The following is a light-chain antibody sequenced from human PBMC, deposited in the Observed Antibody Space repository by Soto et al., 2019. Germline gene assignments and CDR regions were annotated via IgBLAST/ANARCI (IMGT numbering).Light chain of an antibody. J-gene: IGKJ4*01. CDR1: QSVSSN. V-gene: IGKV3-15*01. CDR2: GAS. CDR3: QQRSNWIT. Sequence: EIVMTQSPATLSVSPGERATLSCRASQSVSSNLAWYQQKPGQAPRLLIYGASTRATGIPARFSGSGSGTEFTLTISSLQSEDFAVYYCQQRSNWITFGGGTKVDIK.